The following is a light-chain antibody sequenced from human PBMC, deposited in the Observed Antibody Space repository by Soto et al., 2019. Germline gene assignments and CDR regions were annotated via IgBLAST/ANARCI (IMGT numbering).Light chain of an antibody. CDR2: AAS. CDR1: QAIYNY. Sequence: DIQMTQSPSSLSASVGDRVTITCRASQAIYNYLAWYQQKPGKVPTLLISAASTLQSGVPSRVSGSCSGTDFTLTISSLQHEHVATYYCQKFSAVPTFGGGNKVE. J-gene: IGKJ4*01. CDR3: QKFSAVPT. V-gene: IGKV1-27*01.